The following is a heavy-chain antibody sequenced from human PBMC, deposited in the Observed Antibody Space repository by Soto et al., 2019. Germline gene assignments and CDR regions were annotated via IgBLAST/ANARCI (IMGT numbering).Heavy chain of an antibody. CDR2: IYYSGST. V-gene: IGHV4-59*01. Sequence: SDTLSLTCTFSGRSIISYYWSWIRQPPGKGLEWIGYIYYSGSTNYNPSLKSRVTISVDTSKNQFSLKLSSVTAADTAVYYCARDRGTDGYNDYFDYWGQGTLVTVS. D-gene: IGHD3-10*01. CDR3: ARDRGTDGYNDYFDY. CDR1: GRSIISYY. J-gene: IGHJ4*02.